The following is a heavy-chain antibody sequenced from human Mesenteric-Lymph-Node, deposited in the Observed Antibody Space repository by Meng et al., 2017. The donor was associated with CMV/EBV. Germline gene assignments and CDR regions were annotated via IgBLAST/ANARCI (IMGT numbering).Heavy chain of an antibody. V-gene: IGHV3-9*01. CDR1: GFTFGDSA. D-gene: IGHD5-18*01. CDR2: ISWSGDSK. Sequence: SLKISCAASGFTFGDSAMHWVRQAPGKGLEWVSSISWSGDSKGYADSVKGRFVISSDNAKNSLYLQMNNLTTEDTALYYCAKDLDRGYIHGLIYYYGMDVWGQGTTVTVSS. CDR3: AKDLDRGYIHGLIYYYGMDV. J-gene: IGHJ6*02.